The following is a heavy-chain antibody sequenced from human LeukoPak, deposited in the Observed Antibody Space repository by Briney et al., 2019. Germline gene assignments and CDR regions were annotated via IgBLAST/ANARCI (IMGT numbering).Heavy chain of an antibody. Sequence: APVKISCKTSGYTFTGNYMHWVRQAPGQGLEWMGWINPNSGGTNYAQKFQGRVTMTRDTSISTAYMELSRLRSDDTAVYYCARPTALYSSGWDVPFDYWGQGTLVTVSS. D-gene: IGHD6-19*01. V-gene: IGHV1-2*02. CDR3: ARPTALYSSGWDVPFDY. CDR2: INPNSGGT. J-gene: IGHJ4*02. CDR1: GYTFTGNY.